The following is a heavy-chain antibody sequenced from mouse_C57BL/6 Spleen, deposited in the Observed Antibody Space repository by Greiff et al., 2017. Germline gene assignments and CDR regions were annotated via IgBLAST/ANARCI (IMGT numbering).Heavy chain of an antibody. CDR2: IYPGSGNT. Sequence: VQLQQSGPDLVRPGPSVKLSCTASGFTFTDYYINWVKQRPGQGLEWIARIYPGSGNTYYNEKFKGKATLTAEKSSSTAYMQLSSLTSEDSAVYFCAREDYDYAMDYWGQGTSVTVSA. D-gene: IGHD2-4*01. CDR3: AREDYDYAMDY. CDR1: GFTFTDYY. V-gene: IGHV1-76*01. J-gene: IGHJ4*01.